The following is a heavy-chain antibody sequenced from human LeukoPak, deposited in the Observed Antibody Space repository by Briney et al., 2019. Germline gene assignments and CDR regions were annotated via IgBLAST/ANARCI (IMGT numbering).Heavy chain of an antibody. D-gene: IGHD2-21*02. J-gene: IGHJ3*02. CDR1: GFTFSSYS. Sequence: GGSLRLSCAASGFTFSSYSINWVRQAPGKGLEWVSSISSSGSYIYYADSVKGRFTISRDNAKNSLYLQMNSLRAEDTAVYYCASRNQYCGGDCFWAFDIWGQGTMVTVSS. CDR2: ISSSGSYI. V-gene: IGHV3-21*01. CDR3: ASRNQYCGGDCFWAFDI.